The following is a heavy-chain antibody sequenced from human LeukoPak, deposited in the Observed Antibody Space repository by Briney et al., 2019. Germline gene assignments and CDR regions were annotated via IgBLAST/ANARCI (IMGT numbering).Heavy chain of an antibody. CDR3: AKSALYYYDSSGPPSGMDV. CDR1: GFTFSSYA. Sequence: GGSLRLSCAASGFTFSSYAMSWVRQAPGKGLESVSAISGSGGSTYYADSVKGRFTISRDNSKNTLYLQMNSLRAEDTAVYYCAKSALYYYDSSGPPSGMDVWGKGTTVTVSS. CDR2: ISGSGGST. V-gene: IGHV3-23*01. J-gene: IGHJ6*03. D-gene: IGHD3-22*01.